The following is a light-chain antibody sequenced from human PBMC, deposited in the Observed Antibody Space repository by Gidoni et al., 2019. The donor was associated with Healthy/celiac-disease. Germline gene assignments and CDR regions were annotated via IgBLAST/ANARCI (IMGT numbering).Light chain of an antibody. Sequence: EIMLTQSPGTLSLSPGDRATLSCRASQSVSTSYLAWYQQKPGQAPRLLIYVASRRATGNPDRFSGSGSGTDFTLTISRLEPEDLAVYYCQQYGSSPWTFGQGTKVEIK. J-gene: IGKJ1*01. CDR1: QSVSTSY. V-gene: IGKV3-20*01. CDR3: QQYGSSPWT. CDR2: VAS.